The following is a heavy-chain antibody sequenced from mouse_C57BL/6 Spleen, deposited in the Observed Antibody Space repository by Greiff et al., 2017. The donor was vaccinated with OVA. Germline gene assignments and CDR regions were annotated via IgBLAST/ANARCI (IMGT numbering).Heavy chain of an antibody. D-gene: IGHD1-1*01. V-gene: IGHV1-81*01. CDR2: IYPRSGNT. Sequence: QVQLKQSGAELARPGASVKLSCKASGYTFTSYGISWVKQRTGQGLEWIGEIYPRSGNTYYNEKFKGKATLTADKSSSTAYMELRSLTSEDSAVYFCARRYGSSSSDFDYWGQGTTLTVSS. J-gene: IGHJ2*01. CDR3: ARRYGSSSSDFDY. CDR1: GYTFTSYG.